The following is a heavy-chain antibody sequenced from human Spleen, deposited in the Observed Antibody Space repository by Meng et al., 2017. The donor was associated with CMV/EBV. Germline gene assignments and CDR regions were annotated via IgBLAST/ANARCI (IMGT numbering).Heavy chain of an antibody. D-gene: IGHD2-2*01. V-gene: IGHV3-69-1*02. J-gene: IGHJ3*02. CDR1: GFTFSSFA. CDR2: ISSSSTI. CDR3: ARDPLLSSTSCSYHDAFDI. Sequence: GESLKISCAASGFTFSSFAMSWVRHTPGKGLEWVSSISSSSTIYYADSVKGRFTISRDNAKNSLYLQMNSLRAEDTAVYYCARDPLLSSTSCSYHDAFDIWGQGTMVTVSS.